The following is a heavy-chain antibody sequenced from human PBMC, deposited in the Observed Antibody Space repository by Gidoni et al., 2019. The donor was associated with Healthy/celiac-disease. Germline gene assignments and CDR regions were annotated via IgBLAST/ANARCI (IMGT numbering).Heavy chain of an antibody. D-gene: IGHD3-10*01. V-gene: IGHV3-23*01. CDR1: GFTFSSYA. CDR2: ISGSGGST. J-gene: IGHJ6*02. Sequence: LSCASSGFTFSSYAMSWVRQAPGKGLEWVSAISGSGGSTYYADSVKGRFTISRDNSKNTLYLQMNSLRAEDTAVYYCAKEGTNSDYYYGMDVWGQGTTVTVSS. CDR3: AKEGTNSDYYYGMDV.